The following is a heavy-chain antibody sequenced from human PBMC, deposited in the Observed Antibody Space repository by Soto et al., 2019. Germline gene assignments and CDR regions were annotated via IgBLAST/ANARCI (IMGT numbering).Heavy chain of an antibody. CDR2: MSYDGTKE. CDR3: AKEYGSTWIDH. CDR1: GFTFSTYG. V-gene: IGHV3-30*18. Sequence: GSLRLSCAASGFTFSTYGMHWVRQAPGKGLEWVAAMSYDGTKEYYVDSVKGRFTISRDNSRNTLFLQLNSLRAEDTAVYYCAKEYGSTWIDHWGQGTLVTVSS. J-gene: IGHJ4*02. D-gene: IGHD6-13*01.